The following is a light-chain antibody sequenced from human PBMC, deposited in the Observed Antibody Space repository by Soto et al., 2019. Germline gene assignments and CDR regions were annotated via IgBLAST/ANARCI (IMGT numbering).Light chain of an antibody. CDR2: DAS. CDR3: QQYNSYSFF. CDR1: QSISSW. J-gene: IGKJ2*01. V-gene: IGKV1-5*01. Sequence: DIQMTQSPSTPSASVGDRVTITCRASQSISSWLAWYQQKPGKAPKLLIYDASSLESGVPSRFSGSGSGTEFTLTISSLQPDDFATYYCQQYNSYSFFFGQGTKLEIK.